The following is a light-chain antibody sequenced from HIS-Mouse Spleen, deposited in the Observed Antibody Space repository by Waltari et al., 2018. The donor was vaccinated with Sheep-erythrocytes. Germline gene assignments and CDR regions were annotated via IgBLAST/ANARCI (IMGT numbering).Light chain of an antibody. CDR1: SSDVGGYNY. Sequence: QSALTQPRSVSGSPGQSVTISCTGTSSDVGGYNYVSWYQQHPAKAPKLMIYDVSKRPSGVPDRFSGSKSGNTASLTISGLQAEDEADYYCQAWDSSTVVFGGGTKLTVL. V-gene: IGLV2-11*01. CDR3: QAWDSSTVV. J-gene: IGLJ2*01. CDR2: DVS.